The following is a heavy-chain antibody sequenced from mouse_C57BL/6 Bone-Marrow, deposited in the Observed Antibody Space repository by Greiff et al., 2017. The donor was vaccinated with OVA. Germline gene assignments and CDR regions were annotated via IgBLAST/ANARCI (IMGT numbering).Heavy chain of an antibody. CDR3: ARGYGSSLYYYAMDY. V-gene: IGHV1-19*01. Sequence: VHVKQSGPVLVKPGASVKMSCKASGYTFTDYYMNWVKQSHGKSLEWIGVINPYNGGTSYNQKFKGKATLTVDKSSSTAYMELNSLTSEDSAVYYCARGYGSSLYYYAMDYWGQGTSVTVSS. J-gene: IGHJ4*01. D-gene: IGHD1-1*01. CDR2: INPYNGGT. CDR1: GYTFTDYY.